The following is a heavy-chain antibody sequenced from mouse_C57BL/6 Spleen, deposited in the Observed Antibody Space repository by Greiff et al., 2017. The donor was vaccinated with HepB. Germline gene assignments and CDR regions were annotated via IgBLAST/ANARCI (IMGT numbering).Heavy chain of an antibody. CDR3: ARGELGFAWFAY. J-gene: IGHJ3*01. CDR1: GFTFSSYA. CDR2: ISDGGSYT. V-gene: IGHV5-4*01. Sequence: EVQGVESGGGLVKPGGSLKLSCAASGFTFSSYAMSWVRQTPEKRLEWVATISDGGSYTYYPDNVKGRVTISRDKAKNNLYLQRSHLKSEDTARYYCARGELGFAWFAYWGQGTLVTVSA. D-gene: IGHD4-1*01.